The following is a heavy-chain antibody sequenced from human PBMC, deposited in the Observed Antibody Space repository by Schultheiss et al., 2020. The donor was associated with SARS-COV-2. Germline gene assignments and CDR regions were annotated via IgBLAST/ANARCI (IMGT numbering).Heavy chain of an antibody. J-gene: IGHJ5*02. D-gene: IGHD3-10*01. CDR1: GGSISSGGYY. CDR3: ARGWYYGSGRIDP. Sequence: LRLSCTVSGGSISSGGYYWSWIRQHPGKGLEWIGYIYYSGSTYYNPSLKSRVTISVDTSKNQFSLKLSSVTAADTAVYYCARGWYYGSGRIDPWGQGTLVTVSS. V-gene: IGHV4-31*03. CDR2: IYYSGST.